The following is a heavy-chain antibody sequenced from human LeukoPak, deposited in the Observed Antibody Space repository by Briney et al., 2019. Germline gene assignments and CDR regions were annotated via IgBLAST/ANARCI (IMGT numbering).Heavy chain of an antibody. V-gene: IGHV1-8*02. J-gene: IGHJ5*02. Sequence: GASVKVSCKASGYTFTSYAMNWVRQAPGQGLEWMGWMNPNSGNTGYAQKFQGRVTMTRNTSISTAYMELSSLRSEDTAVYYCARADCGDYGHWFDPWGQGTLVTVSS. CDR1: GYTFTSYA. CDR2: MNPNSGNT. D-gene: IGHD4-17*01. CDR3: ARADCGDYGHWFDP.